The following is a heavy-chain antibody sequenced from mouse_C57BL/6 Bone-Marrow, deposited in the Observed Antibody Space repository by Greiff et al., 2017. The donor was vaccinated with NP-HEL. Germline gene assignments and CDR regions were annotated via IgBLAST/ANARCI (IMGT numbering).Heavy chain of an antibody. CDR1: GYTFTDYY. J-gene: IGHJ3*01. D-gene: IGHD2-3*01. CDR3: ARGRWLLPSWFAY. CDR2: INPYNGGT. V-gene: IGHV1-19*01. Sequence: VQLKESGPVLVKPGASVKMSCKASGYTFTDYYMNWVKQSHGKSLEWIGVINPYNGGTSYNQKFKGKATLTVDKSSSTAYMELNSLTSEDSAVYYCARGRWLLPSWFAYWGQGTLVTVSA.